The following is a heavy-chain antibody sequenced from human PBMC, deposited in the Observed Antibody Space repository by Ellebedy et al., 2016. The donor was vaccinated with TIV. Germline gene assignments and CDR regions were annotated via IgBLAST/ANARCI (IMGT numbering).Heavy chain of an antibody. Sequence: GGSLRLXXKGSGYSFTSYWISWVRQMPGKGLEWMGRIDPSDSYTTYSPSFQGLVTISADKSVTTAYLRWSSLKASDTAMYYCARHELGSNSAFDYWGQGTLVTVSS. CDR3: ARHELGSNSAFDY. V-gene: IGHV5-10-1*01. CDR1: GYSFTSYW. J-gene: IGHJ4*02. CDR2: IDPSDSYT. D-gene: IGHD1-7*01.